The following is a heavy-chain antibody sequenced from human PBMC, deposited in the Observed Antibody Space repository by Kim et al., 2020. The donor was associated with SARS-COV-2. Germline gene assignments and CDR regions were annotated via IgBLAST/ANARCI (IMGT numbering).Heavy chain of an antibody. CDR1: GFTFSSYG. D-gene: IGHD3-10*01. Sequence: GGSLRLSCAASGFTFSSYGMHWVRQAPGKGLEWVAVISYDGSNKYYADSVKGRFTISRDNSKNTLYLQMNSLRAEDTAVYYCALNRGIGELSPNDYWGQGTLVTVSS. CDR2: ISYDGSNK. CDR3: ALNRGIGELSPNDY. J-gene: IGHJ4*02. V-gene: IGHV3-30*03.